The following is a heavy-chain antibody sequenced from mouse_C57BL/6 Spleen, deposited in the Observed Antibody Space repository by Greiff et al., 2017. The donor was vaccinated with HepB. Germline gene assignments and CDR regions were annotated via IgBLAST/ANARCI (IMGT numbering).Heavy chain of an antibody. CDR2: ISSGGSYT. CDR3: ASRYGNYEYFDV. Sequence: EVQRVESGGDLVKPGGSLKLSCAASGFTFSSYGMSWVRQTPDKRLEWVATISSGGSYTSYPDSVKGRFTISRDNAKNTLYLQMSSLKSEDTAMYYCASRYGNYEYFDVWGTGTTVTVSS. J-gene: IGHJ1*03. CDR1: GFTFSSYG. D-gene: IGHD2-1*01. V-gene: IGHV5-6*01.